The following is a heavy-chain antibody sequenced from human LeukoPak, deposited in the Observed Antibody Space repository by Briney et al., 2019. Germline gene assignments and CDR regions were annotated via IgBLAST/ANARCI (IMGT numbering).Heavy chain of an antibody. CDR1: GFTFSSYA. Sequence: GGSLRLSCAVSGFTFSSYAMSWVRQAPGKGLEWVSAISGSGGSTYYADSVKGRFTISRDNSKSTLYLQMNSLRAEDTAVYYCASVYGSGSYYYFDYWGQGTLVTVSS. CDR3: ASVYGSGSYYYFDY. D-gene: IGHD3-10*01. V-gene: IGHV3-23*01. CDR2: ISGSGGST. J-gene: IGHJ4*02.